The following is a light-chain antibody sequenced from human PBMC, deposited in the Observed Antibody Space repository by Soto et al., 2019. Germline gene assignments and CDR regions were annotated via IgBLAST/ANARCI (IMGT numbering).Light chain of an antibody. CDR1: SSNIGVGYD. CDR3: QSYDNSPSTYV. CDR2: ANS. V-gene: IGLV1-40*01. Sequence: QSLLPHPPSVSWAPGHRVTISCSGSSSNIGVGYDVHWYQQLPGRAPKLLIYANSIRPAGIPDRFSGSKSGTSASLAITGLQAEDEDDYYCQSYDNSPSTYVFGTGTKV. J-gene: IGLJ1*01.